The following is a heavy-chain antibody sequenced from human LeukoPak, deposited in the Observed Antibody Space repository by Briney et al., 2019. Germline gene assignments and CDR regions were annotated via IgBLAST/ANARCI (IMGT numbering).Heavy chain of an antibody. D-gene: IGHD5-24*01. J-gene: IGHJ3*02. Sequence: GGSLRLSCAASRFTFSSYSMNWVRQAPGKGLEWVSSISSSSSYIYYADSVKGRFSISRDNAKKSLYLQMNSLRVDDTAVYYCAKAVDLATISVDIWGQGTMVTVSS. CDR2: ISSSSSYI. V-gene: IGHV3-21*04. CDR3: AKAVDLATISVDI. CDR1: RFTFSSYS.